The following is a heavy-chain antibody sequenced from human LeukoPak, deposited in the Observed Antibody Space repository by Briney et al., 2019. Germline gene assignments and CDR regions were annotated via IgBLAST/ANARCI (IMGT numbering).Heavy chain of an antibody. Sequence: GGSLRLSCAVSGFTLSDYWMSWVRQAPGKGLEWVANIKKDGIEKNYVDSVKGRFTISRDNAGNSLYLQMNSLRAEDTAVYYCSAFDIWGQGTMVTVSS. V-gene: IGHV3-7*01. CDR1: GFTLSDYW. CDR3: SAFDI. CDR2: IKKDGIEK. J-gene: IGHJ3*02.